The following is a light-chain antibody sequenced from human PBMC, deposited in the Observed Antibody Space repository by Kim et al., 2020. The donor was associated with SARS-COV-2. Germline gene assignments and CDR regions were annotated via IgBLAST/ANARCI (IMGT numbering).Light chain of an antibody. CDR3: MQGTHWPPWT. V-gene: IGKV2-30*02. CDR1: QSLVHSDGNTY. Sequence: ASIACKSSQSLVHSDGNTYLNWFHQRPGQSPRRLFYRVSYRDFGVPDRFSGSGSGTDFTLKISRVEAEDVGVYYCMQGTHWPPWTFGQGTKVDIK. CDR2: RVS. J-gene: IGKJ1*01.